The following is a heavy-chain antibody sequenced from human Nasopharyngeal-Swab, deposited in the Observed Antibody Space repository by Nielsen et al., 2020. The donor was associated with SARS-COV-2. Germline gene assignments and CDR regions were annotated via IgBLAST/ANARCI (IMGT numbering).Heavy chain of an antibody. J-gene: IGHJ6*02. CDR2: ISSSSSTI. CDR3: ARDSGKGMDV. D-gene: IGHD3-10*01. V-gene: IGHV3-48*04. Sequence: GGSLRLSCAASGFTFSSYSMNWVRQAPGKGLEWVSYISSSSSTIYYADSVKGRFTISRDNAKNSLYLQMNSLRAEDTAVYYCARDSGKGMDVWGQGTTVTVSS. CDR1: GFTFSSYS.